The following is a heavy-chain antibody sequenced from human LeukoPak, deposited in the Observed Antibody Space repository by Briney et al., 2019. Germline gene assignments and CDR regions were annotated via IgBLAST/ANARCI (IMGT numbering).Heavy chain of an antibody. CDR3: TLLRYFPVDY. V-gene: IGHV3-66*02. Sequence: GGSLRLSCAASGFTVSSNYMTWVRQAPGKGLEWVSVIYSGGSTYYADSVKGRFTISRDNSKNTLYLQMNSLRDEDTAVYYCTLLRYFPVDYWGQGTLVTVSS. J-gene: IGHJ4*02. D-gene: IGHD3-22*01. CDR2: IYSGGST. CDR1: GFTVSSNY.